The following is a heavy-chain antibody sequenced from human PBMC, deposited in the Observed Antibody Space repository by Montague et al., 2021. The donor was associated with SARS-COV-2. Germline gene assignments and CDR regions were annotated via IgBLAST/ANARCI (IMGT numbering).Heavy chain of an antibody. CDR1: GASVRTYY. J-gene: IGHJ6*02. D-gene: IGHD5-12*01. CDR2: LYTSGST. V-gene: IGHV4-4*07. Sequence: SETLSLTCTVSGASVRTYYWSWIRQSAGKKLEWMGRLYTSGSTYYHPSFKSRVTMSLDTSKNLFSLNLSSMTAADTAAYYCARDGADYSFAYYHEMDVWGQGIAVTVSS. CDR3: ARDGADYSFAYYHEMDV.